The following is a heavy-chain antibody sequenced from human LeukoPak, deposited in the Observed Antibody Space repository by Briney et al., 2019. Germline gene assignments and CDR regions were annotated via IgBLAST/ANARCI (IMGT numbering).Heavy chain of an antibody. CDR2: IYYSAST. V-gene: IGHV4-59*01. J-gene: IGHJ4*02. Sequence: SETLTLTYSVSGASFSGYYWSWIRQPSVNGFVWVGYIYYSASTNYNPSLKSRVTISVDTSKNQISLKPGSVTAANTAMFYYARGWYDSSEYWGQETLVTVSS. D-gene: IGHD3-22*01. CDR3: ARGWYDSSEY. CDR1: GASFSGYY.